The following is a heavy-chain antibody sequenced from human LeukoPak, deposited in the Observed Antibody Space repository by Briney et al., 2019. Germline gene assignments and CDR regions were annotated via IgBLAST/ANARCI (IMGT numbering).Heavy chain of an antibody. CDR1: GYTFTSYG. V-gene: IGHV1-3*01. D-gene: IGHD3-22*01. Sequence: GASVKVSCKASGYTFTSYGISWVRQAPGQGLEWMGWINAGNGNTKYSQKFQGRVTITRDTSASAAYMELSSPRSEDTAVYYCARPDSSGYYYRNNNDAFDIWGQGTMVTVSS. CDR3: ARPDSSGYYYRNNNDAFDI. J-gene: IGHJ3*02. CDR2: INAGNGNT.